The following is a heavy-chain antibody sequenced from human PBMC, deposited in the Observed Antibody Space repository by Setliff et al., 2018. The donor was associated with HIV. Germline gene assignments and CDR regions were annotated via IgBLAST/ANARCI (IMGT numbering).Heavy chain of an antibody. D-gene: IGHD3-10*01. J-gene: IGHJ4*02. CDR1: AASIRSHY. CDR3: ARVGYHGSGRYSFDY. V-gene: IGHV4-59*11. CDR2: FYYTGST. Sequence: SETLSLTCTVSAASIRSHYWSWIRQSPGKGLEWIGNFYYTGSTNYNPSLKSRVTISADTSKNQFSLNLSSVTAAETAVYYCARVGYHGSGRYSFDYWGQGTLVTVSS.